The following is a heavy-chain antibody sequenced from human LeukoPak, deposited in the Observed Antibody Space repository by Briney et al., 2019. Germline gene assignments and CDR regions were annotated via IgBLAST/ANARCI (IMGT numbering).Heavy chain of an antibody. Sequence: PSETLSLTCTVSGGSISSYYWSWIRQPAGKGLEWIGRICTSGSTNYNPSLKSRVTMSVDTSKNQFSLKLSSVTAADTAVYYCARQDIVVVPAAKDYYYYMDVWGKGTTVTVSS. CDR1: GGSISSYY. D-gene: IGHD2-2*01. V-gene: IGHV4-4*07. CDR3: ARQDIVVVPAAKDYYYYMDV. CDR2: ICTSGST. J-gene: IGHJ6*03.